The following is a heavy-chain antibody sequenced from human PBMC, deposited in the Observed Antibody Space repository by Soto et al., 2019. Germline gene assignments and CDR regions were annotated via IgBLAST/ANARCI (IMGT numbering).Heavy chain of an antibody. J-gene: IGHJ3*02. CDR1: GFSFRTSG. CDR3: ARGLPKVAGGAFDI. V-gene: IGHV3-33*01. Sequence: QVHLVESGGGVVQPGRSLTLSCAASGFSFRTSGMHWVRQAPGKGLEWVTSMWYDGHVEGYLDSVKGRFTISRDNSNSLMSLQMSNLRVDDTAVYYCARGLPKVAGGAFDIWGHGTMVTVSS. D-gene: IGHD2-15*01. CDR2: MWYDGHVE.